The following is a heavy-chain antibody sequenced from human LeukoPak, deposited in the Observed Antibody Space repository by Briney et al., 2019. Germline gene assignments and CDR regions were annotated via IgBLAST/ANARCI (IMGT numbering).Heavy chain of an antibody. V-gene: IGHV1-69*04. CDR2: IIPIFGIA. J-gene: IGHJ6*02. CDR1: GGTFSSYA. Sequence: VASVKVSCKASGGTFSSYAISWVRQAPGQGLEWIGRIIPIFGIANYAQKFQGRVTITADKSTSTAYMELSSLSSEDTAVYYCARNRPNVVPAALFGYYYGMDVWGQGTTVTVSS. CDR3: ARNRPNVVPAALFGYYYGMDV. D-gene: IGHD2-2*01.